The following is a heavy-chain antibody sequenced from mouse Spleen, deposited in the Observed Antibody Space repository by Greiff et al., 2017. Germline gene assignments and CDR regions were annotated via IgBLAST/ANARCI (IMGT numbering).Heavy chain of an antibody. CDR1: GYAFTNYL. D-gene: IGHD1-1*01. Sequence: QLQQSGAELVRPGTSVKVSCKASGYAFTNYLIEWVKQRPGQGLEWIGVINPGSGGTNYNEKFKGKATLTADKSSSTAYMQLSSLTSEDSAVYFCARGATTVVAYYFDYWGQGTTLTVSS. CDR3: ARGATTVVAYYFDY. V-gene: IGHV1-54*01. CDR2: INPGSGGT. J-gene: IGHJ2*01.